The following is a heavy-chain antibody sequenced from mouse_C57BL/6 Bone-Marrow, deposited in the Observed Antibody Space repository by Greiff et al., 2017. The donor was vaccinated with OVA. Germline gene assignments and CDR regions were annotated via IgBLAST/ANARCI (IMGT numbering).Heavy chain of an antibody. CDR1: GYTFTDYE. J-gene: IGHJ4*01. V-gene: IGHV1-15*01. CDR2: IDPETGGT. CDR3: TRGYSNDYAMDY. Sequence: VKLVESGAELVRPGASVTLSCKASGYTFTDYEMHWVKQTPVHGLEWIGAIDPETGGTAYNQKFKGKAILTADKSSSTAYMELRSLTSEDSAVYYCTRGYSNDYAMDYWGQGTSVTVSS. D-gene: IGHD2-5*01.